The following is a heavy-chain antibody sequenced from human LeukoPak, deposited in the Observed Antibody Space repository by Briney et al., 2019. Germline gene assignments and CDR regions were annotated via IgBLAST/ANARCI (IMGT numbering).Heavy chain of an antibody. CDR3: ERGPYSYDSSGAFDI. CDR2: ISSSGST. J-gene: IGHJ3*02. D-gene: IGHD3-22*01. V-gene: IGHV4-61*02. CDR1: GDSISSGDYY. Sequence: SETLSLTCTVSGDSISSGDYYWSWIRQPAGKGLEWIGRISSSGSTNYNPSLKSRVTISVDTSKNQFSLKLSSVTAADTAVYFCERGPYSYDSSGAFDIWGQGTMVTVSS.